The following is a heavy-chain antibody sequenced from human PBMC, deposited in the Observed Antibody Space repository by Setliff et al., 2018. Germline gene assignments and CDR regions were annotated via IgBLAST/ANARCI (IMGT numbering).Heavy chain of an antibody. CDR2: ISAYNGNT. J-gene: IGHJ6*02. V-gene: IGHV1-18*01. D-gene: IGHD3-3*01. Sequence: ASVKVSCKASGYTFTSYGISWVRQAPGQGLEWMGWISAYNGNTNYAQKLRGRVTMTTDTSTSTAYMELRSLRSDDTAVYYCARFLEWSRGTYYYYGMDVWGQGTTVTVS. CDR1: GYTFTSYG. CDR3: ARFLEWSRGTYYYYGMDV.